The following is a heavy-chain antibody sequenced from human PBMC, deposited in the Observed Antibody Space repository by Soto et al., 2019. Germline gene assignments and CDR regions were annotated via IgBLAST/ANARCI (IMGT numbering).Heavy chain of an antibody. D-gene: IGHD6-13*01. Sequence: SETLSLTCTVSGGSISSYYWSWIRQPAGKGLEWIGRIYTSGSTNYNPSLKSRVTMSVDTSKNQFSLKLSSVTAADTAVYYCARGYIGAAGYSSSWSFNSFDPWGQGTLVTLSS. CDR3: ARGYIGAAGYSSSWSFNSFDP. J-gene: IGHJ5*02. CDR1: GGSISSYY. V-gene: IGHV4-4*07. CDR2: IYTSGST.